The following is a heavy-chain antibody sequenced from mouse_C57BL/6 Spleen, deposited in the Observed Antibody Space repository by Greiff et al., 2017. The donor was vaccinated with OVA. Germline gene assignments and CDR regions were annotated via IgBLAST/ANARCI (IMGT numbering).Heavy chain of an antibody. Sequence: EVQLQQSGAELVRPGASVKLSCTASGFNIKDDYMHWVKQRPEQGLEWIGWIDPENGDTEYASKFQGKATITADTSSNTAYLQLSSLTSEDTAVYYCTTRGITTVVATDWYFDVWGTGTTVTVSS. V-gene: IGHV14-4*01. CDR3: TTRGITTVVATDWYFDV. CDR2: IDPENGDT. D-gene: IGHD1-1*01. J-gene: IGHJ1*03. CDR1: GFNIKDDY.